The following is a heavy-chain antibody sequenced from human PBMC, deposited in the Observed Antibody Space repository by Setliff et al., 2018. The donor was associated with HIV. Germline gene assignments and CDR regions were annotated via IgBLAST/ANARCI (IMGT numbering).Heavy chain of an antibody. CDR1: GGSISSSNFY. D-gene: IGHD2-21*01. Sequence: ETLSLTCTVYGGSISSSNFYWVWIRQSPGKGLEWIGSIYYTGTTNYNPSLKSRVTISVETSKVQFSLKLNSVTVVDTAVYFCARLKRDGTYFFDFWGQGTLVTVS. V-gene: IGHV4-39*01. J-gene: IGHJ4*02. CDR2: IYYTGTT. CDR3: ARLKRDGTYFFDF.